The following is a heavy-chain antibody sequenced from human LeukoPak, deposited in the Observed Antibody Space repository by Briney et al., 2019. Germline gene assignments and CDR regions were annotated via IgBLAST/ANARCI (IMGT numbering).Heavy chain of an antibody. J-gene: IGHJ5*02. CDR3: ARDSTSGNWFDP. V-gene: IGHV4-59*12. D-gene: IGHD2-2*01. CDR2: IYHSGST. Sequence: SETLSLTCTVSGGSISSYYWSWIRQPPGKGLEWIGYIYHSGSTNYNPSLKSRVTISVDTSKNQFSLKLSSVTAADTAVYYCARDSTSGNWFDPWGQGTLVTVSS. CDR1: GGSISSYY.